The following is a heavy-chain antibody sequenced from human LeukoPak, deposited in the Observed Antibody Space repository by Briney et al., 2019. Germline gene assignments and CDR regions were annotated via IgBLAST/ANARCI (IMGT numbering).Heavy chain of an antibody. J-gene: IGHJ4*02. CDR3: VKDNPLDY. Sequence: GGSLRLSCGASGFTFSDYGMLWVRAAPGKGLDWVAFIRHDGNKKLYADSVKGRFPISRDNSKNTLYLYVNSLRPDDSAVYYCVKDNPLDYWGQGTLVIVSS. CDR2: IRHDGNKK. V-gene: IGHV3-30*02. CDR1: GFTFSDYG.